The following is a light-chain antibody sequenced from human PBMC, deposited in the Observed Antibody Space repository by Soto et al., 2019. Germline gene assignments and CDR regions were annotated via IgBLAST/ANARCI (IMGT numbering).Light chain of an antibody. Sequence: VLTQSPSASASLGASVKLTCTLSSGHSSYAIAWHQQQPEKGPRYLMKLNSDGSHSKGDGIPDRFSGSSSGAERYLTISSLQSEDEADYYCQTWGTAVVFGGGTKLTVL. V-gene: IGLV4-69*01. CDR2: LNSDGSH. J-gene: IGLJ2*01. CDR3: QTWGTAVV. CDR1: SGHSSYA.